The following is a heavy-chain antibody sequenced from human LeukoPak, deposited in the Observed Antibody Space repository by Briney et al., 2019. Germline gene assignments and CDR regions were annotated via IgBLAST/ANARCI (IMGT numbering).Heavy chain of an antibody. D-gene: IGHD6-13*01. CDR2: ITSNGMTT. V-gene: IGHV3-64*01. CDR3: ARDGYSNYWYPNL. Sequence: GGSLRLSCAASGFTFNFYAMHWVRQAPGKGLEYVSTITSNGMTTFYSNSVRGRFTISRDISENTLYLQMGSLRAEDMAVYYCARDGYSNYWYPNLWGQGTLVIVSS. J-gene: IGHJ4*02. CDR1: GFTFNFYA.